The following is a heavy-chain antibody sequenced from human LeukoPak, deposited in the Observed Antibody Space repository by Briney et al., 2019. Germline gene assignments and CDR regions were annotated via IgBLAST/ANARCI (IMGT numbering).Heavy chain of an antibody. CDR2: ISGSGGST. CDR1: GFTFSSYA. J-gene: IGHJ4*02. D-gene: IGHD6-19*01. CDR3: ARVRVGSSGWPYFDY. V-gene: IGHV3-23*01. Sequence: GGSLRLSCAASGFTFSSYAMSWVRQAPGKGLEWVSAISGSGGSTYYADSVKGRFTISRDNSKNTLYLQMNSLRAEDTAVYYCARVRVGSSGWPYFDYWGQGTLVTVSS.